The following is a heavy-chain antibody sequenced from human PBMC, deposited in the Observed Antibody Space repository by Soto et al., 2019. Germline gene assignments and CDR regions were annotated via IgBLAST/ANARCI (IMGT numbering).Heavy chain of an antibody. Sequence: QVQLQESGPGLVKPSETLSLTCTVSGGSVSSGSYYWSWIRQPPGKGLEWIGYIYYSGSTNYNPSLESRGTISVDTSKNQFSLKLSSVTAADTAVYYCARGGGGSYFDYWGQGTLVTVSA. V-gene: IGHV4-61*01. CDR1: GGSVSSGSYY. D-gene: IGHD1-26*01. CDR3: ARGGGGSYFDY. J-gene: IGHJ4*02. CDR2: IYYSGST.